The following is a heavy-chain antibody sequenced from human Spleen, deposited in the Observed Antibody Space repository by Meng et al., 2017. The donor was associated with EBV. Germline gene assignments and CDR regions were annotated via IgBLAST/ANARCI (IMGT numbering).Heavy chain of an antibody. CDR2: INTNTGEA. J-gene: IGHJ4*02. CDR3: ARGYNAWIQIPFY. V-gene: IGHV7-4-1*02. Sequence: QVQLVQSGSELKKPGASVRVSCKASGYTFTSYVMNWVRQAPGQGLEWVGWINTNTGEARYAQGFTGRFVFSLDTSVSTAHLQISSLMAEDTAVYYCARGYNAWIQIPFYWGQGTLVTVSS. D-gene: IGHD5-18*01. CDR1: GYTFTSYV.